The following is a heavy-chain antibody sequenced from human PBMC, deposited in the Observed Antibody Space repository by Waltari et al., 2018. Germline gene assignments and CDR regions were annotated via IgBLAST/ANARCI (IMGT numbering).Heavy chain of an antibody. D-gene: IGHD3-16*01. CDR2: ITWNGGII. J-gene: IGHJ4*02. V-gene: IGHV3-20*04. CDR3: ARYLNWGLPRFDN. Sequence: EVQLAESGGAVVRPGGSLRLTCVASAFKFNDYGMSWVRRVPGKGLEWVSGITWNGGIISYSDSVKGRFTITRDNDKNSLSLQMTSLRVEDTALYYCARYLNWGLPRFDNWGQGTQVTVSS. CDR1: AFKFNDYG.